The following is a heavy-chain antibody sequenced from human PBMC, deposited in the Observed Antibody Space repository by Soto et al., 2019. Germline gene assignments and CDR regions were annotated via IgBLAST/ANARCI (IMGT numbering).Heavy chain of an antibody. D-gene: IGHD2-2*01. Sequence: QVQLVQSGAEVKKPGASVKVSCKASGYTFTSYGISWVRQAPGQGLEWMGWISAYNGNTTYAQKLQGRVTMTTDTSTLTXXMELRSLRADDTAVYYCARDIVVDPAPSSYYGMDVWGQGTTVTVSS. J-gene: IGHJ6*02. CDR1: GYTFTSYG. CDR2: ISAYNGNT. V-gene: IGHV1-18*01. CDR3: ARDIVVDPAPSSYYGMDV.